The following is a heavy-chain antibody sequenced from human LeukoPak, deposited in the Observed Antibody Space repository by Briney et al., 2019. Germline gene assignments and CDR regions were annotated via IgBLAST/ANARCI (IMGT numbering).Heavy chain of an antibody. J-gene: IGHJ4*02. CDR3: AKGDYGDYLLCH. V-gene: IGHV3-23*01. D-gene: IGHD4-17*01. CDR2: ISGSGGST. Sequence: GGSLRLSCAASGFTFSSYAMSWVRQAPGKGLEWVSAISGSGGSTYYADSVKGRFTISRDNSKNTLYPQMNSLRAEDTAVYYCAKGDYGDYLLCHWGQGTLVTVSS. CDR1: GFTFSSYA.